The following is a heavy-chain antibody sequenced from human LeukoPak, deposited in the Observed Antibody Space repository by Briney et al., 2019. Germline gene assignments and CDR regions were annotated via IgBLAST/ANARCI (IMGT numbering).Heavy chain of an antibody. CDR1: GFSFGNYA. CDR2: ISGTGGAT. V-gene: IGHV3-23*01. D-gene: IGHD2-21*01. Sequence: AGGSLILSCVASGFSFGNYAMSWVRQAPGKGLQWVSQISGTGGATWYAGFARDRFTISRDNSKKTLYLQMSGLRVEDTAMYYCVKDPRDTYGTNWFVSWGQGTLLIVSS. J-gene: IGHJ5*01. CDR3: VKDPRDTYGTNWFVS.